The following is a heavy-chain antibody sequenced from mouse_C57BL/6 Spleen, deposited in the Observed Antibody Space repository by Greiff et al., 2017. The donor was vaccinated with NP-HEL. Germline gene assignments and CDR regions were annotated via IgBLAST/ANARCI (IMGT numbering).Heavy chain of an antibody. CDR2: INPNNGGT. J-gene: IGHJ2*01. D-gene: IGHD2-13*01. CDR1: GYTFTDYY. V-gene: IGHV1-26*01. Sequence: EVQLQQSGPELVKPGASVKISCKASGYTFTDYYMNWVKQSHGKSLEWIGDINPNNGGTSYNQKFKGKATLTVDKSSSTAYMELRSLTSEDSAVYYCARGTDWFDYWGQGTTLTVSS. CDR3: ARGTDWFDY.